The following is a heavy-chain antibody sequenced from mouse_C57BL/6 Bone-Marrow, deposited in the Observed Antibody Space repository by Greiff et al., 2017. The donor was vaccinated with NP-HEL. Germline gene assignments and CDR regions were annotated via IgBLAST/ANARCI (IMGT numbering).Heavy chain of an antibody. CDR2: IDPETGGT. CDR3: TRWDTTVVAYYYAMDY. D-gene: IGHD1-1*01. CDR1: GYTFTDYE. J-gene: IGHJ4*01. Sequence: QVQLQQSGAELVRPGASVTLSCKASGYTFTDYEMHWVKQTPVHGLEWIGAIDPETGGTAYNQKFKGKAILTADKSSSTAYMELRSLTSEDSAVYYCTRWDTTVVAYYYAMDYWGQGTSVTVSS. V-gene: IGHV1-15*01.